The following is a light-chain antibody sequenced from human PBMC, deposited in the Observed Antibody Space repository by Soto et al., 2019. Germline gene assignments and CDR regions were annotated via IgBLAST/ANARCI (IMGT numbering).Light chain of an antibody. V-gene: IGLV2-11*01. CDR2: DVT. Sequence: QSALTQPRSVSGSPGQSVTISCTGTSSDVGGYNYVSWYQQHPGKAPKLMIYDVTKRPSGVPDRFPGSKSGNTASLTISALQSEDEADYYCCSYTGSYTLQVFGGGTQLTVL. CDR1: SSDVGGYNY. CDR3: CSYTGSYTLQV. J-gene: IGLJ3*02.